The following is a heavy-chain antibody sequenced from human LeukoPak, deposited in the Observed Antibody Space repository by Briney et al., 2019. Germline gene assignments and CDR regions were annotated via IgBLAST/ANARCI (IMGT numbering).Heavy chain of an antibody. J-gene: IGHJ4*02. CDR2: INHSGST. Sequence: SETLSLTCAVYGGSFSGYYWSWIRQPPGKGLEWIGEINHSGSTNYNPSLKSRVTISVDTSKNQFSLKLSSVTAADTAVYYCATRTPSHPYYFDYWGQGTLVTVSS. CDR3: ATRTPSHPYYFDY. V-gene: IGHV4-34*01. D-gene: IGHD2-2*01. CDR1: GGSFSGYY.